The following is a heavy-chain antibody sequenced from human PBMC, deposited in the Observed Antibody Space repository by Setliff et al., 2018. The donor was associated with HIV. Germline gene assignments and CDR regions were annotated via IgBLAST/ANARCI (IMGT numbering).Heavy chain of an antibody. V-gene: IGHV4-59*01. Sequence: KPSETLSLTCTVSGGSISSYYWSWIRQPPGKGLEWIGYIYYSGSTNYNPSLKSRVTISVDTSKNQFSLKLSSVTAADTAVYYCARGTERQWLTDYYYYGMDVWGQGTTVTVSS. D-gene: IGHD6-19*01. CDR3: ARGTERQWLTDYYYYGMDV. J-gene: IGHJ6*02. CDR2: IYYSGST. CDR1: GGSISSYY.